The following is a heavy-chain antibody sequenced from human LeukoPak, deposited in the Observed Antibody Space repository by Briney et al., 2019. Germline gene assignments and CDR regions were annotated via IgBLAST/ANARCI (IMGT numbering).Heavy chain of an antibody. CDR1: GYSISSGYY. V-gene: IGHV4-38-2*02. CDR2: IYHSGST. J-gene: IGHJ4*02. Sequence: PSETLSLTCTVSGYSISSGYYWGRIRQPPGKGLEWIGSIYHSGSTYYNPSLKSRVTISVDTSKNQFSLKLSSVTAADTAVYYCASGYSYGYDYWGQGTLVTVSS. CDR3: ASGYSYGYDY. D-gene: IGHD5-18*01.